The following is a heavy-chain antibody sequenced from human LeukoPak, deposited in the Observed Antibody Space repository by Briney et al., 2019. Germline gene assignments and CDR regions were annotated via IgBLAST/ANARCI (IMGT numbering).Heavy chain of an antibody. J-gene: IGHJ6*03. CDR2: INYTGTT. Sequence: SETLSLTCTVHGGSFSSYFWSWIRQSPGKGPEWIGEINYTGTTNSNPSLGSRLTMSIDSSKNQFSLKLTSVTAADTGVYYCARGDSNSLEYLYYMDVWGKGTTVTVSS. D-gene: IGHD4-11*01. CDR1: GGSFSSYF. V-gene: IGHV4-34*01. CDR3: ARGDSNSLEYLYYMDV.